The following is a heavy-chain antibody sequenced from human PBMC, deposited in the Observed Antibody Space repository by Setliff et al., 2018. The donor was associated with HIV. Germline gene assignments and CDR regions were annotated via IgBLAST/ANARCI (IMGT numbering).Heavy chain of an antibody. CDR1: GYSFSSYG. CDR2: ISGYNANA. Sequence: ASVKVSCKASGYSFSSYGISWVRQAPGQGLEWMGWISGYNANANYAQKLQGKVIMTTDTSTSTAYMEVRSLRSDDTAVYFCARAPRGDFWSGKDYFDYWGQGTLVTVSS. CDR3: ARAPRGDFWSGKDYFDY. J-gene: IGHJ4*02. V-gene: IGHV1-18*01. D-gene: IGHD3-3*01.